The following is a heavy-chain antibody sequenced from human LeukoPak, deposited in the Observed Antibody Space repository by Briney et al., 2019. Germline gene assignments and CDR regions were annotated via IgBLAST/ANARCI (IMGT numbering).Heavy chain of an antibody. J-gene: IGHJ4*02. V-gene: IGHV3-48*04. D-gene: IGHD7-27*01. CDR3: ARAAKWGLYYFDY. CDR1: GFTFSTYA. CDR2: ISGSDSTT. Sequence: GGSLRLSCAASGFTFSTYAMTWVCQAPGKGLEWVSYISGSDSTTYYADSVKGRFTISRDNDKNSLYLQMNSLRAEDTAVYYCARAAKWGLYYFDYWGQGTLVTVSS.